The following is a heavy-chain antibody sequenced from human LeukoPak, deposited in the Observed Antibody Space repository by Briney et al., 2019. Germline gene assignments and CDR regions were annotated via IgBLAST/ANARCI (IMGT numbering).Heavy chain of an antibody. D-gene: IGHD4-17*01. Sequence: PGGSLRLSCAASRFTFSSHTMNWVRQAPGMGLEWVSSISSGSSYRYYADSVKGRFTISRDNAKNSLYLQMNSLRAGDTGVYYCARGPAFRYGDYGPGGVDIWGQGTMVTVS. J-gene: IGHJ3*02. CDR1: RFTFSSHT. V-gene: IGHV3-21*01. CDR3: ARGPAFRYGDYGPGGVDI. CDR2: ISSGSSYR.